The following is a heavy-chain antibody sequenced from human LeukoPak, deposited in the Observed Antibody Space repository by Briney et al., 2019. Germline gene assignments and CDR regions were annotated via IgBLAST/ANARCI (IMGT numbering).Heavy chain of an antibody. Sequence: PGGSLRLSCAASGFTFSSYWMSWVRQAPGKGLEWIGEINHSGSTNYNPSLKSRVTISVDTSKNQFSLKLSSVTAADTAVYYCARDGTGDVYWGQGTLVTVSS. V-gene: IGHV4-34*01. J-gene: IGHJ4*02. D-gene: IGHD7-27*01. CDR1: GFTFSSYW. CDR3: ARDGTGDVY. CDR2: INHSGST.